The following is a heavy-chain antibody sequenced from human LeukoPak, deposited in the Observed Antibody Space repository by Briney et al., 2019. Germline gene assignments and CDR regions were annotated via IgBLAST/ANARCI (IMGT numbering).Heavy chain of an antibody. Sequence: ASVKVSCKASGYTFTGYYMHWVRQAPGQGLEWMGWINPNSGGTDYAQKFQGRVTMTRDTSISTAYMELSRLRSDDTAVYYCASGYRSSTSCYGYYYYYMDVWGKGTTVTVSS. CDR3: ASGYRSSTSCYGYYYYYMDV. J-gene: IGHJ6*03. V-gene: IGHV1-2*02. CDR2: INPNSGGT. D-gene: IGHD2-2*01. CDR1: GYTFTGYY.